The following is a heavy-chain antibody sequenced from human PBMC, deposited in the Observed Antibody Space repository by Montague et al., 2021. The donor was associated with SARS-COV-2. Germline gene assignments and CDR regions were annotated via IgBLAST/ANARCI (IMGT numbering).Heavy chain of an antibody. V-gene: IGHV4-61*02. J-gene: IGHJ4*02. CDR1: GGSISSGSYY. CDR3: ARVVGFDFDY. Sequence: TLSLTCTVSGGSISSGSYYWSWIRQPAGKGLEWIGRIYTSGSTNYNPSLKSRVTISVDTSKNRFSLKLSSVTAADTAVYYCARVVGFDFDYWGQGTLVTVSS. CDR2: IYTSGST. D-gene: IGHD2-21*01.